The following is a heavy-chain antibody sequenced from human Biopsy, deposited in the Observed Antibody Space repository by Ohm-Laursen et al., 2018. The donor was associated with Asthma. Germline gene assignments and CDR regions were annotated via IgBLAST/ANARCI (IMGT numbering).Heavy chain of an antibody. CDR2: ISGSGVST. CDR3: AKDKRYSGSYFDF. V-gene: IGHV3-23*01. Sequence: SLTCSCAASAFTFTCYTMSWGRQTPPKGREWGSAISGSGVSTYYADTVKGRFTISRDNSTNTLYLQMNSLRAEDTAVCYCAKDKRYSGSYFDFWGQGTLVTVSS. J-gene: IGHJ4*02. D-gene: IGHD1-26*01. CDR1: AFTFTCYT.